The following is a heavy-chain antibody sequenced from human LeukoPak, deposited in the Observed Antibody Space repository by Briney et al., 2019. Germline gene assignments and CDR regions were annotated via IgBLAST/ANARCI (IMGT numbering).Heavy chain of an antibody. Sequence: SETLSLTCTVSGGSISSYYWSWIRQPPGKGLEWIGYIYYSGSTNYNPSPKSRVTMSVDTSKNQFSLKLSSVTAADTAVYYCATKSARGYYYYGMDVWGQGTTVTVSS. V-gene: IGHV4-59*08. J-gene: IGHJ6*02. CDR3: ATKSARGYYYYGMDV. D-gene: IGHD2-15*01. CDR2: IYYSGST. CDR1: GGSISSYY.